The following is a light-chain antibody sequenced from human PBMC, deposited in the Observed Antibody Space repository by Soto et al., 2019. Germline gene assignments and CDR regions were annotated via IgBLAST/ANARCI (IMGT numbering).Light chain of an antibody. Sequence: QSALTQPASVSGSPGQSITISCTGTSSDVGGYNYVSWYQQHPGKAPKLMIYDVSNRPSGVSNRFSGCKSGNTASVSISGLQAEDEADGYGISYTSSSTLLVFGGGSKLAVL. J-gene: IGLJ2*01. CDR3: ISYTSSSTLLV. CDR2: DVS. CDR1: SSDVGGYNY. V-gene: IGLV2-14*01.